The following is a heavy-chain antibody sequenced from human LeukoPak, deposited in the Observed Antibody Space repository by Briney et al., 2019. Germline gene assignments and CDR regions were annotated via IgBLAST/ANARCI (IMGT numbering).Heavy chain of an antibody. CDR3: AKDVNGDYDY. Sequence: PSETLSLTCTVSGGSITSYYWSWIRQIPGKGLEWIGNIYYSGTTNYNPSLKSRVTISVDTSKNQISLKLSSVTAADTAVYYCAKDVNGDYDYWGQGTLATVSS. D-gene: IGHD4-17*01. CDR2: IYYSGTT. V-gene: IGHV4-59*01. CDR1: GGSITSYY. J-gene: IGHJ4*02.